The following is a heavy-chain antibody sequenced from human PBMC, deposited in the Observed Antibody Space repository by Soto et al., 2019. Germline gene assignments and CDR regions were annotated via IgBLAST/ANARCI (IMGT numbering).Heavy chain of an antibody. CDR3: ARYSIRKNWFDP. CDR1: GGSISSSSYY. CDR2: IYYSGST. D-gene: IGHD2-21*01. Sequence: PSETLSLTCTVSGGSISSSSYYWGWIRQPPGKGLEWIGSIYYSGSTYYNPSLKSRVTISVDTSKNQFSLKLSSVTAADTAVYYCARYSIRKNWFDPWGQGTLVTVSS. J-gene: IGHJ5*02. V-gene: IGHV4-39*01.